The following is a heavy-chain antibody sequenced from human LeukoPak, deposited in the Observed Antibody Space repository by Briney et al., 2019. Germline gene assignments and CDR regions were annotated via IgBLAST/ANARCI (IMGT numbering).Heavy chain of an antibody. Sequence: GGSLRLSCAASGFTFSSYEMNWVRQAPGKGLEWVSYISSSGSTIYYADSVRGRFTISRDNAKNSLYLQMNSLRAEDTAVYYCARGQADYGDYVLDWGRGTLVTVSS. CDR3: ARGQADYGDYVLD. J-gene: IGHJ4*02. CDR1: GFTFSSYE. CDR2: ISSSGSTI. D-gene: IGHD4-17*01. V-gene: IGHV3-48*03.